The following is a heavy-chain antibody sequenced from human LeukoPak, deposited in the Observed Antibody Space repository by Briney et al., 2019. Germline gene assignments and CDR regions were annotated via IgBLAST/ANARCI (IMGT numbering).Heavy chain of an antibody. D-gene: IGHD5-24*01. V-gene: IGHV1-69*13. J-gene: IGHJ6*02. CDR3: ARDLKSTVTYNQQTNYGMDV. Sequence: GASVKVSCKASGGTFSSYAISWVRQAPGQGLEWMGGIIPIFGTANYAQKFQGRVTITADESTSTAYMELSSLRSEDTAVYYCARDLKSTVTYNQQTNYGMDVWGQGTTVTVSS. CDR1: GGTFSSYA. CDR2: IIPIFGTA.